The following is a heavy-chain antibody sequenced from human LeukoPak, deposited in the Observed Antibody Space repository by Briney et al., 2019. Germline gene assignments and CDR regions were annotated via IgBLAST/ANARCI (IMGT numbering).Heavy chain of an antibody. CDR1: GYTFTSYA. CDR2: ISAYDGST. CDR3: ARDHSSGWYSDYFDY. D-gene: IGHD6-19*01. J-gene: IGHJ4*02. Sequence: ASVKVSCKASGYTFTSYAINWVRQAPGQGLEWIGWISAYDGSTISAQDLQGRVTMTTDTSTTTAYMELTRLRSDDTAVYYCARDHSSGWYSDYFDYWGQGTLVTVSS. V-gene: IGHV1-18*01.